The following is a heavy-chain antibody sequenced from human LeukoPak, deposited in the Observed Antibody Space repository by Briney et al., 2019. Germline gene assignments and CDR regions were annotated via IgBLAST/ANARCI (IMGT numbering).Heavy chain of an antibody. CDR1: GFIFSNCW. CDR3: ATGGDGSGWPFDY. J-gene: IGHJ4*02. D-gene: IGHD6-19*01. CDR2: ISGSGGST. V-gene: IGHV3-23*01. Sequence: GGSLRLSCETSGFIFSNCWMTWVRQAPGKGLEWVSAISGSGGSTYYADSVKGRFTISRDNAKNSLYLQLNSLRAEDTAVYYCATGGDGSGWPFDYWGQGTLVTVSS.